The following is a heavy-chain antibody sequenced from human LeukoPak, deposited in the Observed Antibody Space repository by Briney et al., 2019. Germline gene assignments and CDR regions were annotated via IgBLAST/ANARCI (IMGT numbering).Heavy chain of an antibody. D-gene: IGHD2-2*01. V-gene: IGHV4-61*01. J-gene: IGHJ3*02. CDR3: ARAPRYCSSTSCYDAFDI. CDR2: IYYRGST. CDR1: AGSVSSGSYY. Sequence: SETLSLTCTLSAGSVSSGSYYWSWLRQPPGRGLEWIGYIYYRGSTNYNPSLKSRVTISLDTSKNQFSLTLSSVTAADTAVYYCARAPRYCSSTSCYDAFDIWGQGTMVTVSS.